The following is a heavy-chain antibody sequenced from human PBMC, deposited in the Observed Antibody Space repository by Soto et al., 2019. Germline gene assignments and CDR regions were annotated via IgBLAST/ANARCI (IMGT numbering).Heavy chain of an antibody. CDR3: ARTLHIYYYYGMDV. V-gene: IGHV4-59*01. CDR2: IYYSGST. Sequence: PSETLSLTCTVSGGSISSYYWSWIRQPPGKGLEWIGYIYYSGSTNYNPSLKSRVTISVDTSKNQFSLKLSSVTAADMAVYYCARTLHIYYYYGMDVWGQGTTVTVSS. J-gene: IGHJ6*02. CDR1: GGSISSYY.